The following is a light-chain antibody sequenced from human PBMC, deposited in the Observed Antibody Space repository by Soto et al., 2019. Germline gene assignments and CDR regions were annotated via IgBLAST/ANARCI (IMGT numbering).Light chain of an antibody. Sequence: DIQMTQSPSTLSASVGDRVTFTCRASQSVSSWLAWYQQKPGKAPKLLIYDASTLESGVPSRFSGSGSGTEFTLTISSLFPDDFATYYCQQYNRYWTFGQGTKV. CDR3: QQYNRYWT. J-gene: IGKJ1*01. CDR1: QSVSSW. V-gene: IGKV1-5*01. CDR2: DAS.